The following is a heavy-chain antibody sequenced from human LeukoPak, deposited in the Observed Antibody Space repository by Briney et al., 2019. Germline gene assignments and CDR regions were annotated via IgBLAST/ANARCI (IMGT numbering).Heavy chain of an antibody. Sequence: PGWSLRLSCAASGFTFSSYSMNWVRQAPGKGLEWVSYISSSSSTIYYADSVKGRFTISRDNAKNSLYLQMNSLRAEDTAVYYCAREHCSSTSCPKLNWFDPWGQGTLVTVSS. CDR3: AREHCSSTSCPKLNWFDP. V-gene: IGHV3-48*01. J-gene: IGHJ5*02. CDR2: ISSSSSTI. CDR1: GFTFSSYS. D-gene: IGHD2-2*01.